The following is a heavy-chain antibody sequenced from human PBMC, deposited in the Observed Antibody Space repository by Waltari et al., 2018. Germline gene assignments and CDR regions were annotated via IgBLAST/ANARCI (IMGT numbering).Heavy chain of an antibody. J-gene: IGHJ6*02. Sequence: QVQLQESGPGLVKPSGTLSLTCAVSGGSISSSNWWSWVRQPPGKGLEWIGEIYHSGSTNDNPSLKSRVTISVDKSKNQFSLKLSSVTAADTAVYYCARDQIAAAGTGWARGMDVWGQGTTVTVSS. D-gene: IGHD6-13*01. CDR1: GGSISSSNW. V-gene: IGHV4-4*02. CDR3: ARDQIAAAGTGWARGMDV. CDR2: IYHSGST.